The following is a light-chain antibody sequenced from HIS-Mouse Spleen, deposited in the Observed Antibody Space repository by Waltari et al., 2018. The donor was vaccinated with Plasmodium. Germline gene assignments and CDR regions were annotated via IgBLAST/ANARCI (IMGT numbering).Light chain of an antibody. Sequence: DIQMTQSPSSLSASVGDRVTITHQASQSISSDLNWYQQKPGKAPQRLCYAASSLQSGVTLRLSGSGYGTEFTVTISGLRPKDLATYGGQQNYETGTFGQGTKVEIK. CDR2: AAS. CDR3: QQNYETGT. V-gene: IGKV1-39*01. J-gene: IGKJ1*01. CDR1: QSISSD.